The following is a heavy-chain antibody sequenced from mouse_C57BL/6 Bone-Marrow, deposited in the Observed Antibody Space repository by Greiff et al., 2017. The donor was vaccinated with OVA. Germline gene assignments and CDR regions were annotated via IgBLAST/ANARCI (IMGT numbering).Heavy chain of an antibody. CDR3: ARHGDYGSFFDY. J-gene: IGHJ2*01. V-gene: IGHV5-6*02. Sequence: EVKLVESGGDLVKPGGSLKLSCAASGFTFSSYGMSWVRQTPDKRLEWVATISSGGSYTYYPDSVKGLFTISRDNAKNTLYLQMSSLKSEDTAMYYCARHGDYGSFFDYWGQGTTLTVSS. D-gene: IGHD1-1*01. CDR1: GFTFSSYG. CDR2: ISSGGSYT.